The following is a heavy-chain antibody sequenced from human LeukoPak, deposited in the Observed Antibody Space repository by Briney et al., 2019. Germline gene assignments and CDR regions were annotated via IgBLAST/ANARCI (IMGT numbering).Heavy chain of an antibody. Sequence: GGSLRLSCAASGFTFSSYAMSWVRQAPGKGLAWVSTISGGSGSTYCADSVKGRFTISRDNSKNTLYLQMSSLRDEDTAVYYCAKHRFESGGYHSTDWGQGTLVTVSS. D-gene: IGHD3-22*01. CDR2: ISGGSGST. CDR3: AKHRFESGGYHSTD. CDR1: GFTFSSYA. V-gene: IGHV3-23*01. J-gene: IGHJ4*02.